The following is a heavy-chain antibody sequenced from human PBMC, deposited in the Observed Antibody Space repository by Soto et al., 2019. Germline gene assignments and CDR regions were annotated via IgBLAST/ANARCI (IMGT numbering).Heavy chain of an antibody. Sequence: EVQLVESGGGLVQPGGSLRLSCAASGFTFSNYWMSWVRQAPGKGLEWVANIKKDGSDKYYVDSVKGRFTISRDNAKTSLYLQMNSLRAEDTAVYYCARDPVQDFDYWGQGTLVTVSS. V-gene: IGHV3-7*01. CDR2: IKKDGSDK. CDR3: ARDPVQDFDY. D-gene: IGHD1-1*01. CDR1: GFTFSNYW. J-gene: IGHJ4*02.